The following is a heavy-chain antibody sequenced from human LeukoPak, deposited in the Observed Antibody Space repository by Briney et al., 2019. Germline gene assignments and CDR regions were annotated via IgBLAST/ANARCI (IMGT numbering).Heavy chain of an antibody. Sequence: SETLSLTCTVSGGSISSYYWSWIRQPPGKGLEWIGYIYYSGSTFYNPSLKSRVTMSVNTSENHFSLRLNSVTAADTAVYYCTRAPPYDYIWGSSRRPGYFDYWGQGALVTVSS. J-gene: IGHJ4*02. CDR2: IYYSGST. CDR3: TRAPPYDYIWGSSRRPGYFDY. V-gene: IGHV4-59*12. D-gene: IGHD3-16*01. CDR1: GGSISSYY.